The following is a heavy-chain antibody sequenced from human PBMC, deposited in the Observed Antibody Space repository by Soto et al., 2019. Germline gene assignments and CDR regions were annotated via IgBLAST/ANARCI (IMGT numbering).Heavy chain of an antibody. J-gene: IGHJ4*02. CDR1: GYSFTSYW. V-gene: IGHV5-51*01. D-gene: IGHD4-17*01. CDR3: ARVTYGDYFRPLFDY. Sequence: GESLKISCKGSGYSFTSYWIGWVRQMPGKGLEWMGIIYPGDSDTRYSPSFQGQVTISADKSISTAYLQWSSLKASDTAMYYCARVTYGDYFRPLFDYWGQGTLVTVSS. CDR2: IYPGDSDT.